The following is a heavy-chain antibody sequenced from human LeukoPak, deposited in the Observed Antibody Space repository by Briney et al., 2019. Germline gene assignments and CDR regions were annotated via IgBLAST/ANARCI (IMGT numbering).Heavy chain of an antibody. CDR1: GYTFTDYF. V-gene: IGHV1-2*02. CDR2: INPKSGGT. D-gene: IGHD1-14*01. J-gene: IGHJ3*02. Sequence: VASVKVSCKPSGYTFTDYFMHWVRQAPGQGLEWMGWINPKSGGTNYVQRFQGRVTMTRDTSITTAYMELSRLRSDDTAVYYCARPPIDGSIDGFEIWGQGTMVTVSS. CDR3: ARPPIDGSIDGFEI.